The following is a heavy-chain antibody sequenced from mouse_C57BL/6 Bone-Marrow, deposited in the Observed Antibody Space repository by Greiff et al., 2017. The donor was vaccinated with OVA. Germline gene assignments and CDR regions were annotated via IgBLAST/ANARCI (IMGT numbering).Heavy chain of an antibody. D-gene: IGHD1-1*01. Sequence: QVQLQQPGTELVKPGASVKLSCKASGYTFTSYWMHWVKQRPGQGLEWIGNINPSNGGTNYNEKFKSKATLTVDKSSSTAYMQLSSLTSEDSAVYYWAYGSRPYYYAMDYWGQGTSVTVSS. V-gene: IGHV1-53*01. CDR2: INPSNGGT. J-gene: IGHJ4*01. CDR3: AYGSRPYYYAMDY. CDR1: GYTFTSYW.